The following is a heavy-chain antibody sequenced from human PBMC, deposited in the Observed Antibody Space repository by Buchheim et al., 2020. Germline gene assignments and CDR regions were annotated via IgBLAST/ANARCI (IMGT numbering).Heavy chain of an antibody. V-gene: IGHV4-59*01. CDR1: GGSISSYY. CDR2: IYYSGST. D-gene: IGHD5-18*01. CDR3: ARERRGVDTAMVTPYYFDY. Sequence: QVQLQESGPGLVKPSETLSFTCTVSGGSISSYYWSWIRQPPGKGLEWIGYIYYSGSTNYNPSLKSRVTISVDTSKNQFSLKLSSVTAADTAVYYCARERRGVDTAMVTPYYFDYWGQGTL. J-gene: IGHJ4*02.